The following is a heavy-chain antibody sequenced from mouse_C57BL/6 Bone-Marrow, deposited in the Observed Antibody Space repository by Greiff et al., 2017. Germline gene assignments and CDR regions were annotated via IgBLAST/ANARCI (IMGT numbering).Heavy chain of an antibody. D-gene: IGHD2-3*01. J-gene: IGHJ3*01. CDR3: ARGGYYGFAY. V-gene: IGHV5-17*01. CDR2: LSSGSSTI. Sequence: DVQLVESGGGLVKPGGSLKLSCAASGFTFSDYGMHWVRQAPEKGLEWVAYLSSGSSTIYYADTVKGRFTISRDNAKNTLFLQMTSLRSEDTAMYYCARGGYYGFAYWGQGTLVTVSA. CDR1: GFTFSDYG.